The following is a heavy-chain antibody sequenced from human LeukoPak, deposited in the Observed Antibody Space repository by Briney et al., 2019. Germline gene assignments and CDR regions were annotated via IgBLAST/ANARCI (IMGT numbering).Heavy chain of an antibody. CDR3: ARERSGAAAPLDP. J-gene: IGHJ5*02. Sequence: PRGSLRLSCAASGFTFSSYVMHWVRQAPGKGPEWVAVIWYDGSNKYYADSVKGRFTISRDNSKNTLYLQMNSLRAEDTAVYYCARERSGAAAPLDPWGQGTLVTVSS. D-gene: IGHD6-13*01. CDR2: IWYDGSNK. V-gene: IGHV3-33*01. CDR1: GFTFSSYV.